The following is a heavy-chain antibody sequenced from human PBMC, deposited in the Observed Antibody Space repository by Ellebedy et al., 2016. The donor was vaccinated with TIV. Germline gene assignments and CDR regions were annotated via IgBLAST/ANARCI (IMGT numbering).Heavy chain of an antibody. CDR1: GLSVSNNAMR. CDR3: ARIWKDAFDV. CDR2: IDWDDDK. D-gene: IGHD1-1*01. Sequence: SGPTLVKPTETLTLTCTLSGLSVSNNAMRVSWIRQPPGKAPEWLARIDWDDDKFYSKALKTRLTISKDTFRNQVVLTMTAMDPVDTPTYYCARIWKDAFDVWGQGTTVTVSS. J-gene: IGHJ3*01. V-gene: IGHV2-70*04.